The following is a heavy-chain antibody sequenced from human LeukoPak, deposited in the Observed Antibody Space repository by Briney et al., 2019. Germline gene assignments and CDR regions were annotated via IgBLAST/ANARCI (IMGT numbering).Heavy chain of an antibody. V-gene: IGHV3-48*01. CDR3: ARGFCSGGSCRNFDY. CDR1: GFTFSGFW. D-gene: IGHD2-15*01. J-gene: IGHJ4*02. CDR2: ISSGSSAI. Sequence: GGSLRLSCAVSGFTFSGFWMSWSRQAPGKGLEWVSYISSGSSAIYYADSVKGRFTISRDNAKKSLYLQMNSLRAEDTAVYYCARGFCSGGSCRNFDYWGQGTLVTVSS.